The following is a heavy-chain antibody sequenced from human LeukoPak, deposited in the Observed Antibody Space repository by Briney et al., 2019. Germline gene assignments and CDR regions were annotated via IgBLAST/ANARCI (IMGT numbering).Heavy chain of an antibody. V-gene: IGHV1-69*13. CDR1: GGTFSSYA. Sequence: SVKVSCKASGGTFSSYAISWVRQAPGQGLEWMGGIIPIFGTANYAQKFQGRVTITADESTSTASMELSSLRSEDTAVYYCARDYGDYAPYDAFDIWGQGTMVTVSS. D-gene: IGHD4-17*01. CDR3: ARDYGDYAPYDAFDI. CDR2: IIPIFGTA. J-gene: IGHJ3*02.